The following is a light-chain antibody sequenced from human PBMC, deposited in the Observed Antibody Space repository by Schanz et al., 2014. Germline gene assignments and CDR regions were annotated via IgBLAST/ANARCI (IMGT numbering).Light chain of an antibody. CDR1: QSVSSN. Sequence: EIVMTQSPDTLSVSPGERATLSCRASQSVSSNLAWYQQKPGQAPRLLIYGASTRATGIPARFSGSGSGTEFTLTISSLQSEDFAVYYCQQYNNWPLPPGTFGQGTKVEIK. V-gene: IGKV3-15*01. J-gene: IGKJ1*01. CDR3: QQYNNWPLPPGT. CDR2: GAS.